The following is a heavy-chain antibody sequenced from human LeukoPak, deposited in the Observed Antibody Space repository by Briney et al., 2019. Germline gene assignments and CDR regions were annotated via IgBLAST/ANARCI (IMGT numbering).Heavy chain of an antibody. CDR2: IYYSGST. V-gene: IGHV4-34*01. CDR3: ARDFDY. CDR1: GGSFSGYY. J-gene: IGHJ4*02. Sequence: SETLSLTCAVYGGSFSGYYWSWIRQPPGKGLEWIGSIYYSGSTYYNPSLKSRVTISVDTSKNQFSLKLSSVTAADTAVYYCARDFDYWGQGTLVIVSS.